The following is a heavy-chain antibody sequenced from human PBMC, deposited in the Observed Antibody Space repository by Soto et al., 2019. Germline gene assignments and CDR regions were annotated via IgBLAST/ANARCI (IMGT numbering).Heavy chain of an antibody. CDR1: GGTFSSYA. Sequence: SVKVSFKASGGTFSSYAISWVRQAPGQGLEWMGGIIPIFGTANYAQKFQGRVTITADESTSTAYMELSSLRSEDTAVYYCARDRSRYYDSSGYQFDAFDIWGQGTMVTVSS. CDR2: IIPIFGTA. V-gene: IGHV1-69*13. D-gene: IGHD3-22*01. CDR3: ARDRSRYYDSSGYQFDAFDI. J-gene: IGHJ3*02.